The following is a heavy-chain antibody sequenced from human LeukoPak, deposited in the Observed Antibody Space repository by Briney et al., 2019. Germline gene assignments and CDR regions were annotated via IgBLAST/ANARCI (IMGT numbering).Heavy chain of an antibody. CDR3: ARSLNLNHYMDV. CDR1: GYTFTGYY. Sequence: ASVKVSCKASGYTFTGYYMDWVRQAPGQGLEWMGWINPNSGGTNYAQKFQGRVTMTRDTSISTAYMELSRLRSDDTAVYYCARSLNLNHYMDVWGKGTTVTVSS. D-gene: IGHD1-20*01. CDR2: INPNSGGT. V-gene: IGHV1-2*02. J-gene: IGHJ6*03.